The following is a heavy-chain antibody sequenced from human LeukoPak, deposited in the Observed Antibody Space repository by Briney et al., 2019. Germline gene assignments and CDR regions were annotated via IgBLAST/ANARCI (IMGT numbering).Heavy chain of an antibody. CDR1: GFTFRSYN. V-gene: IGHV3-21*06. CDR3: VRGDGDLFDY. J-gene: IGHJ4*02. Sequence: GGSLRLSCAASGFTFRSYNMNWVRQAPGKGREWGSFIIKTTANIYYGDSVRGRFTISRDNAKNSIHLQMSRLRAEDSAVYYCVRGDGDLFDYWGQGTLVSVPS. CDR2: IIKTTANI. D-gene: IGHD4-17*01.